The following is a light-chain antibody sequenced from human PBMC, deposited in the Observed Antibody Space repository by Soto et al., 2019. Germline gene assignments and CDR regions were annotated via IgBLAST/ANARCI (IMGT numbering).Light chain of an antibody. Sequence: EIVLTQSPATLSLSPGERATLSCRASQSVRSYLAWYQQKPGQAPRLLIYDASNRATGILARFSGSGSGTDFTLTISSLEPEDFAVYYCQQSRNWPLFGGGTKVEIK. V-gene: IGKV3-11*01. J-gene: IGKJ4*01. CDR2: DAS. CDR3: QQSRNWPL. CDR1: QSVRSY.